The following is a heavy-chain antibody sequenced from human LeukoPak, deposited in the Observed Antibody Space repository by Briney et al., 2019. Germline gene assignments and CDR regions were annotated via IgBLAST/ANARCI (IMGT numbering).Heavy chain of an antibody. CDR1: GFTFSSYW. V-gene: IGHV3-7*05. CDR3: ASTLSLSC. D-gene: IGHD2/OR15-2a*01. J-gene: IGHJ4*02. CDR2: INQDGSGK. Sequence: GGSLRLSCAASGFTFSSYWMTWVRQAPGKGLEWVANINQDGSGKYYVDSVRGRFTISRDNAQKSLYLQMNSLRADDTAVYYCASTLSLSCWGQGTLVTVSS.